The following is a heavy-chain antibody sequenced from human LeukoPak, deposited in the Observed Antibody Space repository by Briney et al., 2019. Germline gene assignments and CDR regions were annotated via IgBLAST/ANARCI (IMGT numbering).Heavy chain of an antibody. V-gene: IGHV4-59*12. J-gene: IGHJ3*02. D-gene: IGHD3-22*01. CDR3: ARDRNYDSSGYVDAFDI. CDR2: IYYSGST. Sequence: SETLSLTCTVSGGSISSYYWSWIRQPPGKGLEWIGYIYYSGSTNYNPSLKSRVTISVDTSKNQFSLKLSSVTAADTAVYYCARDRNYDSSGYVDAFDIWGQGTMVTVSS. CDR1: GGSISSYY.